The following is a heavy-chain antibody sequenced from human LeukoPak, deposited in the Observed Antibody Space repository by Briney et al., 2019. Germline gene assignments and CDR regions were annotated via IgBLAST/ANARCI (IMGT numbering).Heavy chain of an antibody. J-gene: IGHJ5*02. CDR3: ARVSHSFNWFDP. CDR2: MNPYSGNT. Sequence: ASVKVSCKASGGTFISYDINWGRQATGQGVEWRGWMNPYSGNTAYAQKFQGRGTITRNTSISTAYMELSSLRSEHTAVSYCARVSHSFNWFDPWGQGTLVTVSS. V-gene: IGHV1-8*03. CDR1: GGTFISYD. D-gene: IGHD3-3*02.